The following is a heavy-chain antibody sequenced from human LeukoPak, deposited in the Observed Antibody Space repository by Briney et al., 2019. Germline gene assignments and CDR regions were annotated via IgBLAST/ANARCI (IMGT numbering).Heavy chain of an antibody. Sequence: SGGSLRLSCAASGFTFSSYWMHWVRQAPGKGLVWVSRINSDGSSTSYADSVKGRFTISRDNAKNTLYLQMNSLRAGDTAVYYCARAPGRDKMATTYWGQGTLVTVSS. J-gene: IGHJ4*02. CDR2: INSDGSST. V-gene: IGHV3-74*01. CDR3: ARAPGRDKMATTY. CDR1: GFTFSSYW. D-gene: IGHD5-24*01.